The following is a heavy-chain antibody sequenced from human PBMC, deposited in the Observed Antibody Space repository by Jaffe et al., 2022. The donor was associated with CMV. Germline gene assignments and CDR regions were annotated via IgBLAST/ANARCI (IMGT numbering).Heavy chain of an antibody. CDR2: IIPILGIA. V-gene: IGHV1-69*09. D-gene: IGHD3-22*01. J-gene: IGHJ3*02. Sequence: QVQLVQSGAEVKKPGSSVKVSCKASGGTFSSYAISWVRQAPGQGLEWMGRIIPILGIANYAQKFQGRVTITADKSTSTAYMELSSLRSEDTAVYYCARDFFPTQYYYDSSGYFDAFDIWGQGTMVTVSS. CDR3: ARDFFPTQYYYDSSGYFDAFDI. CDR1: GGTFSSYA.